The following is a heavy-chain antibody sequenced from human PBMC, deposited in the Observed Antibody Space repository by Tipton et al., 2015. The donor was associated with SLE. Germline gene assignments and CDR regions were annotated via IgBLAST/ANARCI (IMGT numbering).Heavy chain of an antibody. V-gene: IGHV4-34*01. CDR2: INHSGST. CDR3: ARAPPFQH. CDR1: GGSFSGYY. Sequence: LRLSCAVYGGSFSGYYWSWIRQPPGKGLEWIGEINHSGSTNYNPSLKSRVTISVDTSKNQFPLKLSSVTAADTAVYYCARAPPFQHWGQGTLVTVSS. J-gene: IGHJ1*01.